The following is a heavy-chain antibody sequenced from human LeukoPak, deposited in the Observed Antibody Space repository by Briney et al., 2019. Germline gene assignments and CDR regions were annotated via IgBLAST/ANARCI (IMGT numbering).Heavy chain of an antibody. Sequence: GESLKISCKGSGYSFTNYWIGWVRQMPGKGLEWMGIIYPGDSDTRYSPSFQGQVTFSVDKSISTAYLQWSSLKASDTAMYYCARRGYCSSTSCSYQTFDIWGQGTMVTVSS. CDR3: ARRGYCSSTSCSYQTFDI. CDR2: IYPGDSDT. V-gene: IGHV5-51*01. CDR1: GYSFTNYW. J-gene: IGHJ3*02. D-gene: IGHD2-2*01.